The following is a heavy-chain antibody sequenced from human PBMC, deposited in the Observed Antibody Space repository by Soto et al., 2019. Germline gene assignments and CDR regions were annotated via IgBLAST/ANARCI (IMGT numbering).Heavy chain of an antibody. V-gene: IGHV3-72*01. Sequence: GGSLRLSCAGSGFTLSYHYIDWVRQAPGKGLERVGRSRDKPQGYSTAYAASVKGRFTTSRDESKNSAYLQMNSLKTEDTAVYYCVXATYFSDSSGYTRCLDYWGQGTLVTVSS. J-gene: IGHJ4*02. D-gene: IGHD3-22*01. CDR2: SRDKPQGYST. CDR1: GFTLSYHY. CDR3: VXATYFSDSSGYTRCLDY.